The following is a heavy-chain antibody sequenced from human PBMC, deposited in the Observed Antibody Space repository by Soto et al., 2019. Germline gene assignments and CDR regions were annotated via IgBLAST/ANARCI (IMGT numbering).Heavy chain of an antibody. J-gene: IGHJ6*02. CDR1: GFTFSSYG. V-gene: IGHV3-33*01. Sequence: GGSLRLSCAASGFTFSSYGMHWVRQAPGKGLEWVAVIWYDGSNKYYADSVKGRFTISRDNSKNTLYLQMNSLRAEDTAVYYCARDVPSTSYPGYYYYYGMDVWGQGTTVTVSS. CDR2: IWYDGSNK. CDR3: ARDVPSTSYPGYYYYYGMDV. D-gene: IGHD1-26*01.